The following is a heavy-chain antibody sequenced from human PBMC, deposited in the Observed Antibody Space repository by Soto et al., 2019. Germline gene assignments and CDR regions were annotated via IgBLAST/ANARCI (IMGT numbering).Heavy chain of an antibody. Sequence: EVQLVKSGGGLVQPGGSLRLSCAASGLIFSDYHMDWVRQAPGKGLEWVGRIRRKANSYTTEYAASVKGRFTISRDDSKNSLYLQMNSLKSEDTAVYYCAMLGGWSGGSSGMDVWGQGTTVTVSS. CDR1: GLIFSDYH. CDR2: IRRKANSYTT. V-gene: IGHV3-72*01. D-gene: IGHD6-19*01. J-gene: IGHJ6*02. CDR3: AMLGGWSGGSSGMDV.